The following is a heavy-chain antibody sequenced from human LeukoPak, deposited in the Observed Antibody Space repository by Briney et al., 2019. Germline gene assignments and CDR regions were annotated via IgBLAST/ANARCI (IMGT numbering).Heavy chain of an antibody. V-gene: IGHV4-39*01. CDR1: GGSISSSSYY. J-gene: IGHJ4*02. Sequence: SETLSLTCTVSGGSISSSSYYWGWIRQPPGKGLEWIGSIYYSGSTYYNPSLKSRVTISVDTSKNQFSLKLSSVTAADTAVCYCARSLYYYDSSGYFTTDYFDYWGQGTLVAVSS. CDR2: IYYSGST. CDR3: ARSLYYYDSSGYFTTDYFDY. D-gene: IGHD3-22*01.